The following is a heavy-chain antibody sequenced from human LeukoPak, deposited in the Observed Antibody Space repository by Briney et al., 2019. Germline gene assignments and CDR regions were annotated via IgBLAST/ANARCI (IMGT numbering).Heavy chain of an antibody. CDR3: ARAGFSSGFYYLDY. CDR1: GGSISSYY. J-gene: IGHJ4*02. D-gene: IGHD3-22*01. CDR2: IYYSGST. Sequence: SETLSLTCTVSGGSISSYYWSWIRQPPGKGLEWIGYIYYSGSTNYNPTLKSRVAISVDTSKNQFTLKLSSVTAADTAVYYCARAGFSSGFYYLDYWGQGTLVTVSS. V-gene: IGHV4-59*01.